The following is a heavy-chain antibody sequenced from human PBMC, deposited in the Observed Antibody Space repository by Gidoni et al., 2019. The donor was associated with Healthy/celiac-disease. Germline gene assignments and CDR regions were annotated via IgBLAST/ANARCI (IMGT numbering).Heavy chain of an antibody. CDR1: GFTFCSYA. CDR3: AKDVGGYCSGGSCHNWFDP. D-gene: IGHD2-15*01. V-gene: IGHV3-23*01. J-gene: IGHJ5*02. CDR2: ISGSGGST. Sequence: VQMLESGGGLVQPGGSLRLSCSASGFTFCSYAITWVRQAPGKGLEWVSAISGSGGSTYYADSVKGRLTISRDNSKNTLYLQMNSLRAEDTAVYYCAKDVGGYCSGGSCHNWFDPWGQGTLVTVSS.